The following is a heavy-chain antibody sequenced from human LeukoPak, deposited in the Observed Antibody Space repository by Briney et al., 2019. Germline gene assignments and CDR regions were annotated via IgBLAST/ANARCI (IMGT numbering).Heavy chain of an antibody. J-gene: IGHJ4*03. V-gene: IGHV3-74*01. D-gene: IGHD1-26*01. CDR1: GFTFTVYW. CDR2: VNGDGSTT. Sequence: GGSLRLSCAASGFTFTVYWMYWVRQAPEKGLVWVSRVNGDGSTTTYADSVKGRFTISRDNAKNTLYLQMNSLRAEDTAMYYCARGPWGGSYYAVYSGHGALFSASS. CDR3: ARGPWGGSYYAVY.